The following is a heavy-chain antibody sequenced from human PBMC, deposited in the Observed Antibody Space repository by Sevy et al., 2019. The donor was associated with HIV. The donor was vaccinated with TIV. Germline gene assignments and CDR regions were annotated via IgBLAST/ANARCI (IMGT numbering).Heavy chain of an antibody. CDR2: IVVGSGNT. Sequence: ASVKVSCKASGFTFTSSAMQWVRQARGQRIEWIGWIVVGSGNTNYAQKFQERVTITRDMSTSTAYMELSSLRSEDTAVYYCAAADTYYYGSGSDYGMDVSGQGTSVTVSS. D-gene: IGHD3-10*01. J-gene: IGHJ6*02. CDR3: AAADTYYYGSGSDYGMDV. CDR1: GFTFTSSA. V-gene: IGHV1-58*02.